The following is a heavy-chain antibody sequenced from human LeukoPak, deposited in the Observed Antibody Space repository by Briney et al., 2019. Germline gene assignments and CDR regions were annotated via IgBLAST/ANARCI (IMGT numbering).Heavy chain of an antibody. CDR1: GGSISSDSYY. CDR3: ARLAAIRGVVFIDY. V-gene: IGHV4-39*01. D-gene: IGHD3-10*01. J-gene: IGHJ4*02. CDR2: VFYSGTT. Sequence: SEILSLTCTVSGGSISSDSYYWGWIRRPPGKGLELIGTVFYSGTTYYNPSLRSRLTISVDTSKNQFSLRLTSVTAADTTVYYCARLAAIRGVVFIDYWGQGALVTVSS.